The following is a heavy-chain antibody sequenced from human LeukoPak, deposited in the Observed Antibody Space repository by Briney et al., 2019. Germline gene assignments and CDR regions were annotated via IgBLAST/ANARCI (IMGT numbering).Heavy chain of an antibody. Sequence: GGSLRLSCVASGFTFSSYEMNWARQAPGKGLEWVSYISSSGSTTHYADSAKGRFTISRDNAKNSLYLQMNSLRGEDTAVYYCAAKEGTRFDFDYWGQGTLVTVAS. V-gene: IGHV3-48*03. CDR1: GFTFSSYE. D-gene: IGHD1-14*01. CDR3: AAKEGTRFDFDY. J-gene: IGHJ4*02. CDR2: ISSSGSTT.